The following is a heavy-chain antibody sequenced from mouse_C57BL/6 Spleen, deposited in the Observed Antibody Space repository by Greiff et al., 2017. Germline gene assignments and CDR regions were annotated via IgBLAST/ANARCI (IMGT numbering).Heavy chain of an antibody. Sequence: QVQLQQSGAELVRPGTSVKVSCKASGYAFTNYLIEWVKQRPGQGLEWIGVINPGSGGTNYNEKFKGKGTLTADKSSSTAYMQLSSLTAEDSAVYFCASGSSHSYWYFDVWGTGTTVTVPS. CDR1: GYAFTNYL. V-gene: IGHV1-54*01. D-gene: IGHD1-1*01. CDR3: ASGSSHSYWYFDV. CDR2: INPGSGGT. J-gene: IGHJ1*03.